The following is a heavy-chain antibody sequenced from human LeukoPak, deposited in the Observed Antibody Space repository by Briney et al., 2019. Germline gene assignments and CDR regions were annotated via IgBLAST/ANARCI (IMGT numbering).Heavy chain of an antibody. CDR3: ATFSGSPTYSFDN. CDR2: INVEDGDT. D-gene: IGHD1-26*01. V-gene: IGHV1-69-2*01. CDR1: GYSFIDYF. Sequence: ASVKVSCKASGYSFIDYFIHWVQRAPGKGLEWMGRINVEDGDTIYAENFQGRVTMTADTSTETAYMEMSSLRSGDTAIYYCATFSGSPTYSFDNWGQGTLITVSS. J-gene: IGHJ4*02.